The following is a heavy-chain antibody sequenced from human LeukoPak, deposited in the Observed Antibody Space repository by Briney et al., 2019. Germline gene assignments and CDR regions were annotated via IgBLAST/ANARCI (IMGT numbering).Heavy chain of an antibody. CDR1: GLTISSYS. CDR3: AKFAQRYCSGGSCHPFDY. CDR2: ISSSSSTI. D-gene: IGHD2-15*01. Sequence: PGGSLRLSCAASGLTISSYSMNWVRQAPGKGLQWVSYISSSSSTIYYADSVKGRFTISRDNAKNTLHLQMNSPRAEDTAAYYCAKFAQRYCSGGSCHPFDYWGQGTLVTVSS. J-gene: IGHJ4*02. V-gene: IGHV3-48*01.